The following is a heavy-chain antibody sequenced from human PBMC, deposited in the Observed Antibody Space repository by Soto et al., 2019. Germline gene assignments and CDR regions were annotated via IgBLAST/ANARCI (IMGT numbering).Heavy chain of an antibody. CDR3: ARDRGAYCSCGSCSEAWFER. CDR2: INTANGYT. Sequence: QVQLVQYGAEEKKPGASVKVSCKASGYTFTSYPMYWVRQAPGQRLEWMGWINTANGYTKYSEKFQGRGSIIRDTSANTTYMQLSSLRSEDTAIYYCARDRGAYCSCGSCSEAWFERWGQGTLVIVSS. D-gene: IGHD2-15*01. J-gene: IGHJ5*02. CDR1: GYTFTSYP. V-gene: IGHV1-3*05.